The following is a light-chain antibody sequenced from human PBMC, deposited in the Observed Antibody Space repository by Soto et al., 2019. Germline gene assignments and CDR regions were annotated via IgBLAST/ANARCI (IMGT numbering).Light chain of an antibody. Sequence: EIVMTQSRATLSVSPGETATLSCRASQYVTNKVAWYQQKPGQAPSLLIFGAATKAPSVPPTLSGSRGSTKFTPSISSLQSEDFVVSYCKQHKEWPPLTFGQGTRLEIK. J-gene: IGKJ5*01. V-gene: IGKV3-15*01. CDR2: GAA. CDR3: KQHKEWPPLT. CDR1: QYVTNK.